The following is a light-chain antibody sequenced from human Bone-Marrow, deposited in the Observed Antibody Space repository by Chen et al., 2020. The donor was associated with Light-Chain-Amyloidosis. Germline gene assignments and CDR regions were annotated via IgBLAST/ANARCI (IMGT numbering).Light chain of an antibody. V-gene: IGLV2-14*01. Sequence: QSSLTQPASVSGSPGQSITISCTGTSSDVGGDNHVSWYQQHPDKAPQLMIYEVTTRPSWFPDRFSGSKSDNTASLTISGLQTEDEADYFCSSYTITNTLVFGSGTRVTVL. CDR2: EVT. J-gene: IGLJ1*01. CDR1: SSDVGGDNH. CDR3: SSYTITNTLV.